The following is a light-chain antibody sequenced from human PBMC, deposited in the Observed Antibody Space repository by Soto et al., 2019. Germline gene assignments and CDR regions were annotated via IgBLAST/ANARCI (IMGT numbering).Light chain of an antibody. V-gene: IGKV1-27*01. CDR2: AAS. CDR3: QKSNRAPLP. J-gene: IGKJ4*01. CDR1: QGTSNY. Sequence: DIQMTQSPSSLSASVGDRVTITCRASQGTSNYLAWYQQKPGKVPKLLIYAASSSQSGVPSRFSGSGSGTDFTLTFSSLQPEDVATYYCQKSNRAPLPFAGETKVEIK.